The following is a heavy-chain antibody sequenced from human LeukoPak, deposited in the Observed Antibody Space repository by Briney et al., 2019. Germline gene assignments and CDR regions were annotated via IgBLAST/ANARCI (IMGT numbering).Heavy chain of an antibody. J-gene: IGHJ4*02. V-gene: IGHV3-48*01. CDR2: ISSSRSTI. D-gene: IGHD4-17*01. CDR3: ARDVGVHGHYAILGY. Sequence: GGSLRLSCAASGFTFSSYSMNWVRQAPGKGLEWLSFISSSRSTIYYTDSVKGRFTISRDNAKNSLYLQMNDLRAEDTAVYYCARDVGVHGHYAILGYWGQGTLVTVSS. CDR1: GFTFSSYS.